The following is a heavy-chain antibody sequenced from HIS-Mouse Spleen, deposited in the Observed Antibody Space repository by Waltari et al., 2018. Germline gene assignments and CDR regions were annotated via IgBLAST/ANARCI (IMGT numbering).Heavy chain of an antibody. D-gene: IGHD5-12*01. V-gene: IGHV3-30*04. J-gene: IGHJ4*02. CDR3: ARAGTLHIVATTFDY. CDR1: GFTFSSYA. Sequence: QVQLVESGGGVVQPGRSLRLSCAASGFTFSSYAMHWVRQAPGTGLGWVAVISYDGSNKYYADSVKGRFTISRDNSKNTLYLQMNSLRAEDTAVYYCARAGTLHIVATTFDYWGQGTLVTVSS. CDR2: ISYDGSNK.